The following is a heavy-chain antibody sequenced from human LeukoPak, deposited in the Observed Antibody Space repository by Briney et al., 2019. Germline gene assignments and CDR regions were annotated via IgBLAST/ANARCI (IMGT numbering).Heavy chain of an antibody. Sequence: PSETLSLTCAVSGGSISSYFWSWIRQPPGKGLEWIGYIYHSGSTKYNPSLKSRVTISVDKSKNQFSLKLSSVTAADTAVYYCARLGGDCGGATSGYFDLWGRGTLVTV. CDR2: IYHSGST. CDR1: GGSISSYF. CDR3: ARLGGDCGGATSGYFDL. J-gene: IGHJ2*01. D-gene: IGHD2-21*02. V-gene: IGHV4-59*08.